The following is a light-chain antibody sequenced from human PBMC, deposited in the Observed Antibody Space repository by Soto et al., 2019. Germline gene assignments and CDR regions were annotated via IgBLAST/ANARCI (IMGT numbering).Light chain of an antibody. CDR1: SGSIVNNY. J-gene: IGLJ2*01. V-gene: IGLV6-57*04. Sequence: NFMLTQPHSVSESPGKTVSISCTRSSGSIVNNYVQWFQQRPGSAPTTVIYEDNQRPSGVHDRFSGSIDSSSNSASLTISGLKTEDEADYYCQSYDATNLVFGGGTKLTVL. CDR2: EDN. CDR3: QSYDATNLV.